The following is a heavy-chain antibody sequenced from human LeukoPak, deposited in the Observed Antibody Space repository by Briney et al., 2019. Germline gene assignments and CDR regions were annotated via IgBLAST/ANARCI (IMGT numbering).Heavy chain of an antibody. CDR2: INSDGSST. D-gene: IGHD3-10*01. CDR3: AKDLVSMVRAVVITRALDY. J-gene: IGHJ4*02. V-gene: IGHV3-74*01. CDR1: GFTFSSYW. Sequence: GGSLRLSCAASGFTFSSYWMHWVRQAPGKGLVWVSRINSDGSSTSYADSVKGRFTISRDNAKNTLYLQMNSLRAEDAAVFYCAKDLVSMVRAVVITRALDYWGQGTLVTVSS.